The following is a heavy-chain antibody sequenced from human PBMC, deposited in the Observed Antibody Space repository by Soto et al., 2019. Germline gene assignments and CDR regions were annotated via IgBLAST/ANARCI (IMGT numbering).Heavy chain of an antibody. CDR3: AREAAMANYYYYGMDV. Sequence: NPSETLSLTCTVSGGSISSYYWSWIRQPPGKGLEWIGDIYYSGSTNYNPSLKSRVTISVDTSKNQFSLKLSSVTAADTAVYYCAREAAMANYYYYGMDVWGQGTTVTVSS. J-gene: IGHJ6*02. D-gene: IGHD5-18*01. V-gene: IGHV4-59*01. CDR1: GGSISSYY. CDR2: IYYSGST.